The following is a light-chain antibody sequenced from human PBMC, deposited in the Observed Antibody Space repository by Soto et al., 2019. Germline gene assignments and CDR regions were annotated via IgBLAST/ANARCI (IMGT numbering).Light chain of an antibody. Sequence: EIVLTQSPGTLSLSPGERATLSCRATQSVSSSYLAWYRQKPGQAPRLLMFGASSRATGIPDRFSGSGSGTDFTLTISRLEPEDFAVYYCQQYGGSPPAATSGPGTKVDIK. CDR2: GAS. CDR3: QQYGGSPPAAT. J-gene: IGKJ3*01. CDR1: QSVSSSY. V-gene: IGKV3-20*01.